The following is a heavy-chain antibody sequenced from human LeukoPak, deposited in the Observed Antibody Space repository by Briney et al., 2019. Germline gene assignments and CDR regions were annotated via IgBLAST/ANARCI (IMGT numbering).Heavy chain of an antibody. CDR3: AKDLAYSSSWYRLDY. D-gene: IGHD6-13*01. V-gene: IGHV3-23*01. CDR2: ISGSGGST. J-gene: IGHJ4*02. CDR1: GFTFSSYA. Sequence: GGSLRLSCAASGFTFSSYAMSWVRQAPGKGLEWVSAISGSGGSTCYADSVKGRFTISRDNSKNTLYLQMNSLRAEDTAVYYCAKDLAYSSSWYRLDYWGQGTLVTVSS.